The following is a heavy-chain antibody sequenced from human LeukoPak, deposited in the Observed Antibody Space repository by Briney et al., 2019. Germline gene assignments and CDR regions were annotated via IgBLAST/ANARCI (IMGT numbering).Heavy chain of an antibody. CDR2: INHSGST. CDR3: ARGLRAARVYYYYGMDV. J-gene: IGHJ6*02. CDR1: GGSISGYY. Sequence: SETLSLTCTVSGGSISGYYWSWVRQPPGKGLEWIGEINHSGSTNYNPSLKSRVTISVDTSKNQFSLKLSSVTAADTAVYYCARGLRAARVYYYYGMDVWGQGTTVTVSS. V-gene: IGHV4-34*01. D-gene: IGHD2-15*01.